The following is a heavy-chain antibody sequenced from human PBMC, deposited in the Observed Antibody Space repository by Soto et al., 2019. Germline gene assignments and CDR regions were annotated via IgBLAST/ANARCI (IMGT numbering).Heavy chain of an antibody. J-gene: IGHJ3*02. Sequence: GESLKISFKGSGYSFTSYLICWVRQMPVKGLEWMGIIYPGDSDTTYSPSFQGEVTISADKSISTAYLQWSSLKASDTAMYYCAIRRIDPHAFDIWGQRTMVTVS. CDR2: IYPGDSDT. V-gene: IGHV5-51*01. CDR3: AIRRIDPHAFDI. CDR1: GYSFTSYL.